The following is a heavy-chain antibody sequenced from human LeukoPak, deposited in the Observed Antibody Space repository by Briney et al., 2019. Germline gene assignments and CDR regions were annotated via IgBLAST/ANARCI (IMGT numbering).Heavy chain of an antibody. CDR1: GYTFTGYY. CDR3: ARDLGVAVYSDAFDI. CDR2: INPNSGGT. Sequence: ASVKVSCKASGYTFTGYYMHWVRQAPGQGLEWMVWINPNSGGTNYAQKFQGRVTMTRDTSISTAYMELSRLRSDDTAVYYCARDLGVAVYSDAFDIWGQGTMVTVSS. D-gene: IGHD1-14*01. J-gene: IGHJ3*02. V-gene: IGHV1-2*02.